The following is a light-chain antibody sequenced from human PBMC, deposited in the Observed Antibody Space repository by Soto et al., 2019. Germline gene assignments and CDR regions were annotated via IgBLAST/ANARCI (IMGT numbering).Light chain of an antibody. CDR2: GAS. CDR3: QQYNNGLPIT. J-gene: IGKJ5*01. Sequence: EIVLTQSPATLSVSPGERATLSCRASQSVGSNLAWYQLKPGQAPRLLIYGASTRATGIPARFSGSGSGTEFTLTISILQSEDSEVYYCQQYNNGLPITCAQGTRLQIK. CDR1: QSVGSN. V-gene: IGKV3-15*01.